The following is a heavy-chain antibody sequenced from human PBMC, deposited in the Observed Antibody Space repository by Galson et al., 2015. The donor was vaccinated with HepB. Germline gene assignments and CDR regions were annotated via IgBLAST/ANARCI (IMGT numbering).Heavy chain of an antibody. D-gene: IGHD3-22*01. CDR2: INPNSGGT. V-gene: IGHV1-2*04. J-gene: IGHJ4*02. CDR3: ARGGPGIAVVHFDY. Sequence: SVKVSCKASGYTFTGYYMHWVRQAPGQGLEWMGWINPNSGGTNYAQKFQGWVTMTRDTSISTAYMELSRLRSDDTAVYYCARGGPGIAVVHFDYWGQGTLGTVSS. CDR1: GYTFTGYY.